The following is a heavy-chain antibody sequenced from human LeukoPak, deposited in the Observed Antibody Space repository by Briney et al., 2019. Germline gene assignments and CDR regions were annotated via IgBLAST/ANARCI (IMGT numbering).Heavy chain of an antibody. CDR1: GYSFTSYW. Sequence: GESLKISCKGSGYSFTSYWIGWVRQMPGKGLEWMGIIYPGDSGTRYSPSFQGQVTISADKSISTAYLQWSSLKASDTAMYYCATGVVAATRGYYGMDVWGQGTTVTVSS. CDR2: IYPGDSGT. J-gene: IGHJ6*02. D-gene: IGHD2-15*01. V-gene: IGHV5-51*01. CDR3: ATGVVAATRGYYGMDV.